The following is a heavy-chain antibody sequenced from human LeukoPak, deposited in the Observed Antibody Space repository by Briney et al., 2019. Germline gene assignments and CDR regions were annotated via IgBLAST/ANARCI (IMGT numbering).Heavy chain of an antibody. V-gene: IGHV3-53*01. CDR1: ERTLKDNY. D-gene: IGHD5-24*01. CDR2: IYSGGST. CDR3: ARERSRDGYNSDFDY. Sequence: GGSLRLSCAASERTLKDNYMGWVRQAPGKGLEWVSVIYSGGSTYYADSVKGRFTISRDNYKNTLYLQMNLLRSECLAGLYCARERSRDGYNSDFDYWGQGTLVTVSS. J-gene: IGHJ4*02.